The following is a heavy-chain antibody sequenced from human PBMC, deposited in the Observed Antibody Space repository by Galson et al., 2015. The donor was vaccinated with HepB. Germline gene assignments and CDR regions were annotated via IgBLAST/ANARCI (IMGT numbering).Heavy chain of an antibody. Sequence: SLRLSCAASGFTFSSYAMHWVRQAPGKGLEWVAVISSDGSKKYYADSVKGRFTISRDNSKNTLFLQMNSLRVEDSAVYYCARGVEYSSYFGSDYWGQGTLVTVSS. CDR1: GFTFSSYA. D-gene: IGHD5-18*01. V-gene: IGHV3-30*04. CDR3: ARGVEYSSYFGSDY. CDR2: ISSDGSKK. J-gene: IGHJ4*02.